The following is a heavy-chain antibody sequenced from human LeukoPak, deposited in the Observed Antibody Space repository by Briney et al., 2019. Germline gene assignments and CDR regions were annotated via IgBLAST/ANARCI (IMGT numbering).Heavy chain of an antibody. CDR3: ARDIVMVTYWFDP. D-gene: IGHD5-18*01. CDR2: INPNSGGT. V-gene: IGHV1-2*02. Sequence: ASVKVSCKASGYTFTGYYMHWVRQAPGQGLEWMGWINPNSGGTNYARKFQGRVTMTRDTSISTAYMELSRLRSDDTAVYYCARDIVMVTYWFDPWGQGTLVTASS. J-gene: IGHJ5*02. CDR1: GYTFTGYY.